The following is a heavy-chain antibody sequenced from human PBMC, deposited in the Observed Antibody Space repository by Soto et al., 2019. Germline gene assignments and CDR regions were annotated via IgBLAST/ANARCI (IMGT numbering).Heavy chain of an antibody. CDR3: ARVGRYCSGGSCYPSGYFDY. CDR2: IWYDGSNK. J-gene: IGHJ4*02. D-gene: IGHD2-15*01. V-gene: IGHV3-33*01. CDR1: GFTFSSYG. Sequence: QVQLVESGGGVVQPGRSLRLSCAASGFTFSSYGMHWVRQAPGKGLEWVAVIWYDGSNKYYADSVKGRFTISRDNSKNTLYLQMNSLRAEDPAVYYCARVGRYCSGGSCYPSGYFDYWGQGTLVTVSS.